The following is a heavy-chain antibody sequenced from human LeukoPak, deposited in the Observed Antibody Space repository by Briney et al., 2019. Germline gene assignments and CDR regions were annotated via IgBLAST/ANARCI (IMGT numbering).Heavy chain of an antibody. CDR3: AKVPQSGFPYYFDC. D-gene: IGHD5-12*01. J-gene: IGHJ4*02. CDR1: GFTFSSYS. V-gene: IGHV3-23*01. CDR2: ITGSGGST. Sequence: GGSLRLSCAASGFTFSSYSMNWVRQAPGKGLEWVSVITGSGGSTYYADSVKGRFTISRDNSKNTLYLQMNSLRAEDTAVYYCAKVPQSGFPYYFDCWGQGTLVTVSS.